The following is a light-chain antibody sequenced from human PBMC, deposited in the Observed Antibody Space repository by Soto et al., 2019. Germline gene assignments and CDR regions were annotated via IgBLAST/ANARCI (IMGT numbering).Light chain of an antibody. J-gene: IGLJ3*02. V-gene: IGLV2-14*03. CDR3: SSYSSISTLV. Sequence: QSALTQPASVSGSPGQSITISCTGSSSDVGGYDSVSWYQQHPGKAPKLMIYGVTNRPSGVSNRFSASKSGNTASLTISGLQAEDEADYYCSSYSSISTLVFGGGTQLTVL. CDR2: GVT. CDR1: SSDVGGYDS.